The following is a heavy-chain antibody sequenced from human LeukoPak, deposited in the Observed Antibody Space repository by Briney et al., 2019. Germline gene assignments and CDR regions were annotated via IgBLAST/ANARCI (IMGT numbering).Heavy chain of an antibody. D-gene: IGHD5-12*01. V-gene: IGHV3-15*01. J-gene: IGHJ4*02. CDR2: IRSNTDGATR. Sequence: SCKASGYTFTNYYMSWVRQPPGKGLEWVARIRSNTDGATREYPASVKARFTISRDDSKNTLFLQMNNLETEDTAVYYCLTDPYDYHNYNYWGQGTLVTVSS. CDR3: LTDPYDYHNYNY. CDR1: GYTFTNYY.